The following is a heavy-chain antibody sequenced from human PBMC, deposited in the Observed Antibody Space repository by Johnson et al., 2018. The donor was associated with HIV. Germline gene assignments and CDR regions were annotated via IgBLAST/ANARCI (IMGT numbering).Heavy chain of an antibody. Sequence: VQLLESGGGLVQPGRSLRLSCGASGFTFDDYGMSWVRQVPGKGLEWVSGINWNGESTNYADSVRGRITISRDNSKNTLYLQMNSLRAEDTAVYYCARGGYYYDSTGAFDIWGQGTMVTVSS. D-gene: IGHD3-22*01. CDR2: INWNGEST. J-gene: IGHJ3*02. CDR3: ARGGYYYDSTGAFDI. V-gene: IGHV3-20*04. CDR1: GFTFDDYG.